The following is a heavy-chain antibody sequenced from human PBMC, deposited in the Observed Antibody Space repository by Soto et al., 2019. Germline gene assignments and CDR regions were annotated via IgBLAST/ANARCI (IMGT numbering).Heavy chain of an antibody. CDR2: ISNDGTGK. CDR1: GFTFSSLG. CDR3: AKEIGDSNDYPLDY. D-gene: IGHD3-16*01. Sequence: QVQLVESGGGVVQPGRSLRLSCAASGFTFSSLGMHWVRQAPGKGLEWVAIISNDGTGKYYADSVKGRFTISRDNSRNTLGLQLNSLRTEDTAVYYCAKEIGDSNDYPLDYWGQGTLVTVSS. V-gene: IGHV3-30*18. J-gene: IGHJ4*02.